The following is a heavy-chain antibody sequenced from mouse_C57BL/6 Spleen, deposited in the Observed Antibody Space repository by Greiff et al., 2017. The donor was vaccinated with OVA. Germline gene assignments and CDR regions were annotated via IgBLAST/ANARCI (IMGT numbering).Heavy chain of an antibody. J-gene: IGHJ3*01. Sequence: EVQLVESGGGLVKPGGSLKLSCAASGFTFSSYTMSWVRQTPEKRLEWVATISGGGGNTYYPDSVKGRFTISRDNAKNTLYLQMSSLRSEDTALYYCARKDYCSSAWFAYWGQGTLVTVSA. CDR1: GFTFSSYT. CDR2: ISGGGGNT. D-gene: IGHD1-1*01. CDR3: ARKDYCSSAWFAY. V-gene: IGHV5-9*01.